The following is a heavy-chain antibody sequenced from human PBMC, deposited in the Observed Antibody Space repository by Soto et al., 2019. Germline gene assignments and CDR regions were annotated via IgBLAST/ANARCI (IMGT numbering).Heavy chain of an antibody. Sequence: SGPMLVNPTQTLTLTCTFSGFSLSTSGVGVGWIRQPPGKALEWLALSYWNDDKRYSPSLKSRLTITKDTTKNQVVLTMTNMDPVDTATYYCAHEGLAARAEYFQTWGQGTLVTVSS. CDR3: AHEGLAARAEYFQT. CDR1: GFSLSTSGVG. J-gene: IGHJ1*01. CDR2: SYWNDDK. D-gene: IGHD6-6*01. V-gene: IGHV2-5*01.